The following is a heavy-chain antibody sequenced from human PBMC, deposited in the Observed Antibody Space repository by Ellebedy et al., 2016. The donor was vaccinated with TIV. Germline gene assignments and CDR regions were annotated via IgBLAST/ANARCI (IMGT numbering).Heavy chain of an antibody. Sequence: MPSETLSLTCTVSGASISSYYWSWIRQPPGKGLEWIGHIYYSGGTNYNSSLKSRVTMSADTSKNQVSLKITSMTAADTAVYYRARVPAAMNREGRFFELWGRGTLVIVSS. CDR1: GASISSYY. CDR3: ARVPAAMNREGRFFEL. CDR2: IYYSGGT. V-gene: IGHV4-59*01. J-gene: IGHJ2*01. D-gene: IGHD2-2*01.